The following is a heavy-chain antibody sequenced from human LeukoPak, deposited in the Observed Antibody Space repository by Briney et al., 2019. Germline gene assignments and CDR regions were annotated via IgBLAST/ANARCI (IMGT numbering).Heavy chain of an antibody. CDR3: ARGWGFYGSGSYEDY. Sequence: SETLSLTCAVYGGSFSGYYWSWIRQPPGKGLEWIGEINHSGSTNYNPSLKSRVTISVDTSKNQFSLKLSSVTAADTAVYYCARGWGFYGSGSYEDYWGQGTLVTVSS. V-gene: IGHV4-34*01. CDR2: INHSGST. D-gene: IGHD3-10*01. J-gene: IGHJ4*02. CDR1: GGSFSGYY.